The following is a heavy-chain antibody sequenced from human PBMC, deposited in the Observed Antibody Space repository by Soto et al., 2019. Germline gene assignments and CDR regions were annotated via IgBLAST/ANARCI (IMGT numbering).Heavy chain of an antibody. J-gene: IGHJ4*02. V-gene: IGHV1-3*01. CDR1: GYTFTSYA. D-gene: IGHD2-15*01. Sequence: GASVKVSCKASGYTFTSYAMHWVRQAPGQRLEWMGWINAGNGNTKYSQKFQGRVTITRDTSASTAYMELSSLRSEDTAVYYCARGYCSGGSCYLSFDYWGQGTLVTVYS. CDR3: ARGYCSGGSCYLSFDY. CDR2: INAGNGNT.